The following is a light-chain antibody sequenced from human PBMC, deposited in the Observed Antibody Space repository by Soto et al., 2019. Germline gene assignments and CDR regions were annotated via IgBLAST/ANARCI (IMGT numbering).Light chain of an antibody. V-gene: IGKV1-17*01. CDR3: QQYNSYSIT. Sequence: IQMTQNPSSLSASVGDRVTITCRASQGIRNDLGWYQQKPGKAPNLLIYDASSLQSGVPSRFSGSGSGTQFTLTISSLQPDDFATYFCQQYNSYSITFGQGTRLEIK. CDR1: QGIRND. J-gene: IGKJ5*01. CDR2: DAS.